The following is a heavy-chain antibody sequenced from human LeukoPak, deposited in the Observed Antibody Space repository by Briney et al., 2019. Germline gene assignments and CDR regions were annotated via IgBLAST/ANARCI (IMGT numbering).Heavy chain of an antibody. V-gene: IGHV4-34*01. Sequence: SETLSLTCAVYGGSFSGYYWSWIRQPPGKGLEWIGEINHSGSTNYKLSLKSRVTISVDRSKNQFSLKLSSVTAADTAVYYCARVDPYCSSTSCYRGPVGMDVWGQGTTVTVPS. J-gene: IGHJ6*02. CDR1: GGSFSGYY. D-gene: IGHD2-2*01. CDR2: INHSGST. CDR3: ARVDPYCSSTSCYRGPVGMDV.